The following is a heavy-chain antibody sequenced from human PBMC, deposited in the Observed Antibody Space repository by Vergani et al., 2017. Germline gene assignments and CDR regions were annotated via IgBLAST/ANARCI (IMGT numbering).Heavy chain of an antibody. CDR1: GGSLSSSV. CDR3: AKEKTVAVATPRYYNGLDV. CDR2: HLPKFGTA. Sequence: QVHLVQSGTEVKKPGSSVKVSCKASGGSLSSSVITWVRQAPGQGLEWMGRHLPKFGTANYAQKFQGRVTITADESTSTSYLALSSLTSDDTAVYYCAKEKTVAVATPRYYNGLDVWGQGTTVTVSS. D-gene: IGHD6-19*01. V-gene: IGHV1-69*13. J-gene: IGHJ6*02.